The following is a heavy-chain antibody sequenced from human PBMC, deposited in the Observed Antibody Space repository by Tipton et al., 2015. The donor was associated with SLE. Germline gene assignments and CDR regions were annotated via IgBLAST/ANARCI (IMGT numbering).Heavy chain of an antibody. D-gene: IGHD4-23*01. Sequence: LRLSCAVYGGSFSGYYWSWIRQPPGKGLEWIGEINHSGSTNYNPSLKSRVTISVDTSKNQFSLKLSSVTAADTAVYYCARQLRGYYYYGMDVWGQGTTVTVSS. CDR1: GGSFSGYY. CDR2: INHSGST. J-gene: IGHJ6*02. CDR3: ARQLRGYYYYGMDV. V-gene: IGHV4-34*01.